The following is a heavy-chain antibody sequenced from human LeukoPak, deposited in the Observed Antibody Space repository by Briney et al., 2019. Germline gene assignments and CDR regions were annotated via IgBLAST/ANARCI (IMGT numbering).Heavy chain of an antibody. CDR3: ARRDTGWNYCDY. J-gene: IGHJ4*02. V-gene: IGHV4-59*08. CDR1: GDSINGHY. Sequence: PSETLSLTCTISGDSINGHYWSWIRQPPGKRLEWIGDIHYKGSTNYNLSLKSRVTISVDTSKNHLSLNLTSVLAADTAIYYWARRDTGWNYCDYWGQGILVTVSS. CDR2: IHYKGST. D-gene: IGHD6-19*01.